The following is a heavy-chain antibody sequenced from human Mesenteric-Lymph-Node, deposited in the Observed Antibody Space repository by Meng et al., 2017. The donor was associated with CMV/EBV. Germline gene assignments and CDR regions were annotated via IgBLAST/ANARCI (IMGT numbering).Heavy chain of an antibody. CDR1: GGSISSSSYY. D-gene: IGHD3-10*01. Sequence: SETLSFTCTVSGGSISSSSYYWGWIRQPPGKGLEWIGSIYYSGSTYYNPSLKSRVTISVDTSKNQFSLKLSSVTAADTAVYYCASVLLWFGEIDYWGQGTLVTVSS. CDR3: ASVLLWFGEIDY. J-gene: IGHJ4*02. CDR2: IYYSGST. V-gene: IGHV4-39*01.